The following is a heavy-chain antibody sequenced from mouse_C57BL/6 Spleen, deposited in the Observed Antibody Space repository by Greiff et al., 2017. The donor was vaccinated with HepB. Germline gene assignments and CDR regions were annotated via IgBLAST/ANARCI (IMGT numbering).Heavy chain of an antibody. CDR2: IHPNSGST. CDR1: GYTFTSYW. D-gene: IGHD2-4*01. V-gene: IGHV1-64*01. Sequence: VQLQQSGAELVKPGASVKLSCKASGYTFTSYWMHWVKQRPGQGLEWIGMIHPNSGSTNYNEKFKSKATLTVDKSSSTAYMQLSSLTSEDSAVYYRASSYYDYDGFAYWGQGTLVTVSA. J-gene: IGHJ3*01. CDR3: ASSYYDYDGFAY.